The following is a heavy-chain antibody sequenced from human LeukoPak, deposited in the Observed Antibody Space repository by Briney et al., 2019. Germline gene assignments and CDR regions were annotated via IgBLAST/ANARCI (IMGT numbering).Heavy chain of an antibody. CDR2: INHSGGT. Sequence: KASETLSLTCAVSGGSFSGYFWTWIRQAPGKGLEWIGEINHSGGTNYNASLESRVTISVDTSKKQFSLDLNSVTAADTAVYYCARKFRNQFDSSGFFGFWGQGTLVTVSS. CDR3: ARKFRNQFDSSGFFGF. J-gene: IGHJ4*02. CDR1: GGSFSGYF. V-gene: IGHV4-34*01. D-gene: IGHD3-22*01.